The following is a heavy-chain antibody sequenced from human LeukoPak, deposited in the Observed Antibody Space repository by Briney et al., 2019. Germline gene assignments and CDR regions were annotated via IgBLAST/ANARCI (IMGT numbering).Heavy chain of an antibody. CDR3: ARGLEMATIGGTNIDY. CDR1: GGSFSGYY. D-gene: IGHD5-24*01. V-gene: IGHV4-34*01. Sequence: SETLSLTCAVYGGSFSGYYWSWIRQPPGKGLEWIREINHSGSTNYNPSLKSRVTISVDTSKNQFSLKLSSVTAADTAVYYCARGLEMATIGGTNIDYWGQGTLVTVSS. CDR2: INHSGST. J-gene: IGHJ4*02.